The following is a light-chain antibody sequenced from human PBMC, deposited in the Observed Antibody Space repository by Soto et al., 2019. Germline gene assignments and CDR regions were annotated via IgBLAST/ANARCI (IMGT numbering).Light chain of an antibody. CDR1: QSVSRN. J-gene: IGKJ1*01. CDR2: DAS. CDR3: QQYNNWPRT. V-gene: IGKV3D-15*01. Sequence: EIVLTQSPATMSLSPGERATLSCRTSQSVSRNLAWYQQKPGQAPRLLIYDASQRATGIAARFSGSGSGTEFTLTISSLQSEDFAVYYCQQYNNWPRTFGQGTKVDIK.